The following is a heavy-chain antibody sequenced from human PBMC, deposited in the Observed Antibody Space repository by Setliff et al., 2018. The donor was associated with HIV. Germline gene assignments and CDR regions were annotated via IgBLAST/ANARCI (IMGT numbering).Heavy chain of an antibody. Sequence: ASVKVSCKASGYTFTGYYMHWVRQAPGQGLEWMGRINPNSGGTNYAQKFQGRVTMTRDTSISTAYMELSRLRSDDTVVYYCARPQWELGVDYYGMDVWGQGTTVTVSS. CDR1: GYTFTGYY. D-gene: IGHD1-26*01. J-gene: IGHJ6*02. CDR2: INPNSGGT. CDR3: ARPQWELGVDYYGMDV. V-gene: IGHV1-2*05.